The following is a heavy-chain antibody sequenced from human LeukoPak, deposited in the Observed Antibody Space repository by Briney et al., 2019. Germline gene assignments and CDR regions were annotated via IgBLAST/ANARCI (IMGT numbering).Heavy chain of an antibody. Sequence: SETLSLTCIVSGGSTSSSDYYWGWIRQPPGKGLEWIGSIYYGGSTYYNPSLKSRVTISVDTSMNQFSLKLSSVTAADTAVYYCARVGGSYYGSSFGYYFDYWGQGTLVTVSS. CDR1: GGSTSSSDYY. D-gene: IGHD1-26*01. CDR3: ARVGGSYYGSSFGYYFDY. V-gene: IGHV4-39*07. CDR2: IYYGGST. J-gene: IGHJ4*02.